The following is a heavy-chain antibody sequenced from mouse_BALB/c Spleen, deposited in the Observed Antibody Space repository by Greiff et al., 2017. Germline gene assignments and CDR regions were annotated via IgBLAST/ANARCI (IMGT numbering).Heavy chain of an antibody. Sequence: QVQLQQSGAELAKPGASVKMSCKASGYTFTSYWMHWVKQRPGQGLEWIGYINPSTGYTEYNQKFKDKATLTADKSSSTAYMQLSSLTSEDSAVYYCARRGYFDYWGQGTTRTVSS. CDR3: ARRGYFDY. CDR1: GYTFTSYW. CDR2: INPSTGYT. V-gene: IGHV1-7*01. J-gene: IGHJ2*01.